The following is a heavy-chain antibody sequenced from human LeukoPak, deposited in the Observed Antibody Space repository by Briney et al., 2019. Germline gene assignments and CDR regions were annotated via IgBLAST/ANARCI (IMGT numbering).Heavy chain of an antibody. Sequence: SETLSLTCTLSGYSLSRGYYWGWIRQTPGKGLEWIGRIYHSGSTYYNPSLKSRGTISVDTSKNQFSLKLSSVTAADTAVYYCARVPMVRGVSFDPWGQGTLVTVSS. D-gene: IGHD3-10*01. J-gene: IGHJ5*02. CDR1: GYSLSRGYY. V-gene: IGHV4-38-2*02. CDR2: IYHSGST. CDR3: ARVPMVRGVSFDP.